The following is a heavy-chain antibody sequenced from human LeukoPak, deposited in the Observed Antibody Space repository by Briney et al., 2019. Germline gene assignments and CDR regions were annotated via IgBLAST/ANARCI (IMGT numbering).Heavy chain of an antibody. Sequence: GGSLRLSCAASGFTFSSCAMSWVRQAPGKGLEWVSAISGSGGSTYYADSVKGRFTISRDNAKNSLYLQMNSLRAEDTAVYYCARDAVYYYDSSGYPDYWGQGTLVTVSS. CDR3: ARDAVYYYDSSGYPDY. CDR1: GFTFSSCA. CDR2: ISGSGGST. V-gene: IGHV3-23*01. J-gene: IGHJ4*02. D-gene: IGHD3-22*01.